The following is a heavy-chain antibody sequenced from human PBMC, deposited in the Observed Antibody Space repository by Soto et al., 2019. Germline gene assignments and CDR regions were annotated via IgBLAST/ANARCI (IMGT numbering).Heavy chain of an antibody. Sequence: SETLSLTCTVSGGSISSSSYYWGWIRQPPGKGLEWIGSIYYSGSTYYNPSLKSRVTISVDTSKNQFSLKLSSVTAADTAVYYCGWIGGDHLLDNFDYWGQGTMVTVSS. CDR2: IYYSGST. D-gene: IGHD3-10*01. J-gene: IGHJ4*02. CDR1: GGSISSSSYY. V-gene: IGHV4-39*01. CDR3: GWIGGDHLLDNFDY.